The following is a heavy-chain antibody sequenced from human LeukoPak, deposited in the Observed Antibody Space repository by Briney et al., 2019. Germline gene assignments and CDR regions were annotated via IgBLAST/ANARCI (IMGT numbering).Heavy chain of an antibody. J-gene: IGHJ4*02. CDR2: INPHSGGT. CDR3: VREGNEPLSKNFDY. V-gene: IGHV1-2*02. D-gene: IGHD4-23*01. Sequence: GASVKVSCKASGFTFTGYYIRWVRQAPGQGLEWMGYINPHSGGTSSPQKFQGRVTMTTDTSISAAYMELSSLISDDTAMYYCVREGNEPLSKNFDYWGPGTLVTVSS. CDR1: GFTFTGYY.